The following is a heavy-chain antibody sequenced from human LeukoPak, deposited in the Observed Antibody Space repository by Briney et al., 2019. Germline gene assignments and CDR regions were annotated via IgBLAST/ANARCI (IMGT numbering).Heavy chain of an antibody. Sequence: GGSLRLSCAASGSTFSNYDMHWVRQATGKGLEWVSAIGTAGDTYYPGSVKGRFTISRENAKNSLYLQMNSLRAGDTAVYYCARGPATVTASYYYYGMDVWGQGTTVTVSS. J-gene: IGHJ6*02. CDR1: GSTFSNYD. D-gene: IGHD4-17*01. V-gene: IGHV3-13*01. CDR2: IGTAGDT. CDR3: ARGPATVTASYYYYGMDV.